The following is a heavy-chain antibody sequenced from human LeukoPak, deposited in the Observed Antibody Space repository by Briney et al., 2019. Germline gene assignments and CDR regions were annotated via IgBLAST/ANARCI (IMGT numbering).Heavy chain of an antibody. CDR2: ISSSSSYI. J-gene: IGHJ4*02. V-gene: IGHV3-21*01. D-gene: IGHD3-3*01. CDR1: GFTFSSYS. CDR3: ARDLGITIFGVVSN. Sequence: PGGSLRLSCAASGFTFSSYSMNWVRQAPGKGLEWVSSISSSSSYIYYADSVKGRFTISRDNARNSLYLQMNSLRAEDTVVYYCARDLGITIFGVVSNWGQGTLVTVSS.